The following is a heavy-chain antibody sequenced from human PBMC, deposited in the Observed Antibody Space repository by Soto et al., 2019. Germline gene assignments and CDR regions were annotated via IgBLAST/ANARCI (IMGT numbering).Heavy chain of an antibody. V-gene: IGHV3-23*01. CDR3: AKDPRLERRGVDS. D-gene: IGHD1-1*01. J-gene: IGHJ4*03. Sequence: DVHLLESGGGLVQPGGSLRLSCVASGYNFGRYAMMWVLQAPEKGLECLSTIGGGGLGSYYADSVKGRFTISSDNATNTLYLHMNSLRAEDTGVYYCAKDPRLERRGVDSWGHGTQVTVSS. CDR1: GYNFGRYA. CDR2: IGGGGLGS.